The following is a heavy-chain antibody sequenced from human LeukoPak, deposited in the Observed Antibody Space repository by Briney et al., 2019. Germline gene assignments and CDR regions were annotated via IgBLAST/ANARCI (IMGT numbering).Heavy chain of an antibody. V-gene: IGHV1-18*01. J-gene: IGHJ5*02. Sequence: ASVKVSCKASGYTFTSYGISWLRQAPGQGLEWMGWISDYNGNTNYAQKLQGRVTMTTDTSTSTAYMELRSLRSDDTAVYYCARYSGIAVAGTGWFDPWGQGTLVTVSS. CDR2: ISDYNGNT. D-gene: IGHD6-19*01. CDR1: GYTFTSYG. CDR3: ARYSGIAVAGTGWFDP.